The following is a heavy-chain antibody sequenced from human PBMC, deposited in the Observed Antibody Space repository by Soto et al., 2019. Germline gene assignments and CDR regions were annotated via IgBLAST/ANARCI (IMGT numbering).Heavy chain of an antibody. CDR2: IYGSRST. CDR1: AGSISDYY. J-gene: IGHJ2*01. V-gene: IGHV4-59*08. CDR3: ARQLWSYKWYFDL. D-gene: IGHD3-10*01. Sequence: QVQLQESGPGLVKTSETLSLTCIVSAGSISDYYWTWIRQPPGKELEWIGYIYGSRSTNYNPSLKTRVIMSVDTSKKQFSLRLTSVTAADTAVYYCARQLWSYKWYFDLWGRGTLVTVSS.